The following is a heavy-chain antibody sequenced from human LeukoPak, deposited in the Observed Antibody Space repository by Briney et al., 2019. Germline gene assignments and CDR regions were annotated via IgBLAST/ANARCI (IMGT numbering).Heavy chain of an antibody. V-gene: IGHV3-30*03. Sequence: GGSLRLSCAASGFTFSSYSMNWVRQAPGKGLEWVAVISYDGSNKYYADSVKGRFTISRGNSKNTLYLQMNSLRAEDTAVYYCARNGNYDSRYYYYYGMDVWGQGTTVTVSS. J-gene: IGHJ6*02. CDR1: GFTFSSYS. CDR2: ISYDGSNK. CDR3: ARNGNYDSRYYYYYGMDV. D-gene: IGHD3-22*01.